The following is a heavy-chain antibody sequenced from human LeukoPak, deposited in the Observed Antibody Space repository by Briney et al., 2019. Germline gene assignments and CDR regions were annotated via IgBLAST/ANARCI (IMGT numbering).Heavy chain of an antibody. Sequence: PGGSLRLSCAASGFTFSSYSMNWVRQAPGKGLEWVSYISSSSSTIYYADSVKGRFTISRDNSKNTLYLQMNSLRAEDTAVYYCAKDLTPTYDSSGEWHWAPSPSFDPWGQGTLVTVSS. CDR3: AKDLTPTYDSSGEWHWAPSPSFDP. D-gene: IGHD3-22*01. CDR2: ISSSSSTI. J-gene: IGHJ5*02. V-gene: IGHV3-48*01. CDR1: GFTFSSYS.